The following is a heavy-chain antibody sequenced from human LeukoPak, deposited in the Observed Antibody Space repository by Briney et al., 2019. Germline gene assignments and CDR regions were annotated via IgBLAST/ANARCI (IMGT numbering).Heavy chain of an antibody. CDR2: IRYDGSDK. CDR3: AKDGYSSGYFDY. CDR1: GFTFSSYG. Sequence: GGSLRLSCAASGFTFSSYGMHWVRQAPGKGLEWVAFIRYDGSDKYYADSVKGRFTISRDNSKNTLYLQMNSLRAEDTAVYYCAKDGYSSGYFDYWGQGTLVTVSS. D-gene: IGHD3-22*01. J-gene: IGHJ4*02. V-gene: IGHV3-30*02.